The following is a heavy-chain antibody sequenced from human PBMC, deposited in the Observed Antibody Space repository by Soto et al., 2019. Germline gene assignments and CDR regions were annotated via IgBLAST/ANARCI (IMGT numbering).Heavy chain of an antibody. D-gene: IGHD6-19*01. CDR2: FYSSGSI. CDR1: GYSISAGGYY. CDR3: ARMYSSGSGWFHP. J-gene: IGHJ5*02. Sequence: SETLSLTCFVSGYSISAGGYYWSCIRHHPGKGLEWIGSFYSSGSIIYNPSLRSRVSISGDTSSNQFSMSLTSVTAADTARYYCARMYSSGSGWFHPWGQGTLVTVSS. V-gene: IGHV4-31*03.